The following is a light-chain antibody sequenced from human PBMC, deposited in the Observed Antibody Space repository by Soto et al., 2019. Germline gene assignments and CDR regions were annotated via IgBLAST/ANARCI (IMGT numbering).Light chain of an antibody. CDR3: QQYNNWRT. V-gene: IGKV3-15*01. CDR1: QIGSSS. Sequence: EVVMTQSPASLSLSPGERATLSCRARQIGSSSLAWYQQKPGQATRLPIYGASTRATGIPDRSSGSGSETEFTPTISSLQAEDFAMYYGQQYNNWRTFGQGTKVEIK. J-gene: IGKJ1*01. CDR2: GAS.